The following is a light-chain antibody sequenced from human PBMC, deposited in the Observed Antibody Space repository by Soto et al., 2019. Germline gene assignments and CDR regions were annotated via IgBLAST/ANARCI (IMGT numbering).Light chain of an antibody. CDR2: EGS. CDR1: SSDVGSYNL. V-gene: IGLV2-23*01. CDR3: CSYAGSSTVV. J-gene: IGLJ2*01. Sequence: QSVLTQPASVSGSPGQSITISCTGTSSDVGSYNLVSWYQQHPGKAPKLMIYEGSKRPSGVSKRVSGSKSGNTASLTISGLQAEDEADYYCCSYAGSSTVVFGGGTKLTVL.